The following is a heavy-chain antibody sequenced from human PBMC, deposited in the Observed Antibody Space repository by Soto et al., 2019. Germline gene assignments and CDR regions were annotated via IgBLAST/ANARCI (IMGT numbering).Heavy chain of an antibody. Sequence: ETLSLTCTVSGGSISSYYWSWIRQPPGKGLEWIGYIYYSGSTNYNPSLKSRVTISVDTSKNQFSLKLSSVTAADTAVYYCATSYSSGWLTFDYWGQGTLVTVSS. D-gene: IGHD6-19*01. CDR1: GGSISSYY. CDR3: ATSYSSGWLTFDY. V-gene: IGHV4-59*01. J-gene: IGHJ4*02. CDR2: IYYSGST.